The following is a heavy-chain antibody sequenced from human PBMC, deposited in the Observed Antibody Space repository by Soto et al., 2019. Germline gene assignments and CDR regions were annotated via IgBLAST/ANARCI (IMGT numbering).Heavy chain of an antibody. CDR2: ISSSSSTI. J-gene: IGHJ6*02. CDR1: GFTFSSYS. Sequence: GGSLRLSCAASGFTFSSYSMNWVRQAPGKGLEWVSYISSSSSTIYYADSVKGRFTISRDNAKNSLYLQMNSLRDEDTAVYYCAREPQPTTVTTHYYYGMDVWGQGTTVTVSS. CDR3: AREPQPTTVTTHYYYGMDV. V-gene: IGHV3-48*02. D-gene: IGHD4-4*01.